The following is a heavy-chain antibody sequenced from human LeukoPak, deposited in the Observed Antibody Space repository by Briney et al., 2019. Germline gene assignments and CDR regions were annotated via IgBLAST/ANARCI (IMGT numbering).Heavy chain of an antibody. V-gene: IGHV5-51*01. CDR1: AYTFSSTW. CDR3: ARLTWDQYFIDF. J-gene: IGHJ4*01. Sequence: GESLKISYRASAYTFSSTWFGCLVSMPGKGLEWMAIIYPGDSDRRYSPSFQGQVTISADRYIRTAYLRWSSLKASDTAIYYCARLTWDQYFIDFWGQGTQVTVSS. D-gene: IGHD1-26*01. CDR2: IYPGDSDR.